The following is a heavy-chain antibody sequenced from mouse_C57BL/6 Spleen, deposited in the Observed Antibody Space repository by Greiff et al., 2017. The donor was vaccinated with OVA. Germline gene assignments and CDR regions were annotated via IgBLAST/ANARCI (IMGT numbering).Heavy chain of an antibody. V-gene: IGHV1-15*01. J-gene: IGHJ3*01. Sequence: QVQLQQSGAELVRPGASVTLSCKASGYTFTDYEMHWVKQTPVHGLEWIGAIDPETGGTAYNQKFKGKAILTADKSSSTAYMELRSLTSEDSAVYYCTRDDGYYWCAYWGQGTLVTVSA. CDR2: IDPETGGT. CDR1: GYTFTDYE. D-gene: IGHD2-3*01. CDR3: TRDDGYYWCAY.